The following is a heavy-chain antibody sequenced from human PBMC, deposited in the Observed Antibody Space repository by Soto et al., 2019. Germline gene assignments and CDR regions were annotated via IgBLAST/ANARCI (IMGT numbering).Heavy chain of an antibody. CDR2: IWYDGSNK. V-gene: IGHV3-33*01. CDR3: ARRRGYYFDY. J-gene: IGHJ4*02. CDR1: GFTFSSYG. Sequence: QVQLVESGGGVVQPGRSLRLSCAASGFTFSSYGMHWVRQTPGKGLEWVAVIWYDGSNKYYADSVKGRFTISRDNSKNTLYLQMNSLRAEDTAVYYCARRRGYYFDYWGQGTLVTVSS.